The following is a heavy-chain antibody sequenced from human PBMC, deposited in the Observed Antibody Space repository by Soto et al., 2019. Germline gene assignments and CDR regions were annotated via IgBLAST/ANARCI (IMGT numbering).Heavy chain of an antibody. CDR1: GFTFSSYA. CDR3: AKGLGGAATGYVDY. V-gene: IGHV3-23*01. CDR2: ISGSGGST. J-gene: IGHJ4*02. D-gene: IGHD1-26*01. Sequence: EVQLLESGGGLVQPGGSLRLSCAASGFTFSSYAMSWFRQPPGKGLEWVSAISGSGGSTYYAYSVKGRFTISRDNSKNQLYLQMNSLRAEDKAVYYCAKGLGGAATGYVDYWGQGTLVNVSS.